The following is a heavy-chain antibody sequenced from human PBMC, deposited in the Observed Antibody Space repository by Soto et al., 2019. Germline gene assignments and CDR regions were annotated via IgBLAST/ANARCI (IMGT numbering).Heavy chain of an antibody. CDR2: IYYSGHT. Sequence: PSETQSLTCHVSGCSISSSSYYWGWIRQPPGKGLEWIASIYYSGHTYYNPSLKSRVTISVDTSKNQFSLKLSSVTAADTAVYYCAMSLWFGNTPNWFDPWGQGTLVTVSS. CDR3: AMSLWFGNTPNWFDP. D-gene: IGHD3-10*01. V-gene: IGHV4-39*01. J-gene: IGHJ5*02. CDR1: GCSISSSSYY.